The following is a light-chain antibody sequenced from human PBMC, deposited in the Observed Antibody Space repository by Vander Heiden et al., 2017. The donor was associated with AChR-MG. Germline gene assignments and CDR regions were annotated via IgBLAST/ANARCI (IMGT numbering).Light chain of an antibody. CDR1: YSNIGSNA. Sequence: QSVLTQPPSVSGTPGQRVTISCSGSYSNIGSNAVSWYQHLPGTAPKLLIHNNNQRPSGVPDRFSGSKSGTSASLAINGLQSADEADYYCTAWDDSVNPVIFGGGTKLTVL. CDR2: NNN. J-gene: IGLJ2*01. CDR3: TAWDDSVNPVI. V-gene: IGLV1-44*01.